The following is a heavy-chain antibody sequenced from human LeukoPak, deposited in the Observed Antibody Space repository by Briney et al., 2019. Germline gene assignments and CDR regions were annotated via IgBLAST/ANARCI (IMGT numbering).Heavy chain of an antibody. Sequence: ASVKVSCKASGGTFSSYAISWVRQAPGQGLEWMGWISAYNGNTNYAQKLQGRVTMTTDTSTSTAYMELRSLRSDGTAVYYCARGMITFGGVIPGFFYWGQGTLVTVSS. D-gene: IGHD3-16*02. V-gene: IGHV1-18*01. J-gene: IGHJ4*02. CDR3: ARGMITFGGVIPGFFY. CDR1: GGTFSSYA. CDR2: ISAYNGNT.